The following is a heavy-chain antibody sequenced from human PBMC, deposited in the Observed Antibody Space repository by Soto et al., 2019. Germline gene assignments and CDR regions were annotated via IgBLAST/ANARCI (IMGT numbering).Heavy chain of an antibody. CDR1: GYTFTSYG. J-gene: IGHJ3*02. Sequence: ASVKVSCKASGYTFTSYGISWARQAPGQGLEWMGWISAYNGNTNYAQKLQGRVTMTTDTSTSTAYMELSSLRSEDTAVYYCARVASARYCSGGSCYSTLDAFDIWGQGTMVTVSS. CDR2: ISAYNGNT. D-gene: IGHD2-15*01. V-gene: IGHV1-18*01. CDR3: ARVASARYCSGGSCYSTLDAFDI.